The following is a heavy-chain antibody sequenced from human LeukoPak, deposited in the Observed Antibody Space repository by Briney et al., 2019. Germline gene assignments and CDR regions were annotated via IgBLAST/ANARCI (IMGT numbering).Heavy chain of an antibody. CDR1: GYTFTSYG. J-gene: IGHJ4*02. D-gene: IGHD3-10*01. CDR2: ISAYNGNT. Sequence: ASVKVSCKASGYTFTSYGISWVRQAPGQGLEWMGWISAYNGNTNYAQKLQGRVTMTTDTSTSTAYMELRSLRSDDTAVYYCAREGLGYYGSGSYRFPDYWGQGTLVTVSS. V-gene: IGHV1-18*01. CDR3: AREGLGYYGSGSYRFPDY.